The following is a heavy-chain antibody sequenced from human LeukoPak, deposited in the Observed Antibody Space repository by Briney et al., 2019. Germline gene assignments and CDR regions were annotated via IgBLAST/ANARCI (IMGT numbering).Heavy chain of an antibody. CDR1: GFTFSSYA. V-gene: IGHV3-30-3*01. D-gene: IGHD5-12*01. CDR3: ARGPYGGYVY. CDR2: ISYDGSNK. Sequence: PGGSLRLSCAASGFTFSSYAMHWVRQAPGKGLEWVAVISYDGSNKYYADSVKGRFTISRDNSKNTLYLQMNSLRAEDTAVYYCARGPYGGYVYWGQGTLVTVSS. J-gene: IGHJ4*02.